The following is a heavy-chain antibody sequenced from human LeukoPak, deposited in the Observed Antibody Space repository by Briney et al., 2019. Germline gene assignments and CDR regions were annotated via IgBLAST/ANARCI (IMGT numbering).Heavy chain of an antibody. J-gene: IGHJ4*02. CDR1: GFTFDTHW. CDR3: ARRLHFSPRYFDY. Sequence: PGGSLRLAWAAAGFTFDTHWFYWVRQAPGKGLEWVACINHHGSETYYVDSVKGRFTVSRDDARNSVYLEMNSLRVDDTAIYFCARRLHFSPRYFDYWGQGTLVTVSS. D-gene: IGHD4-11*01. CDR2: INHHGSET. V-gene: IGHV3-7*03.